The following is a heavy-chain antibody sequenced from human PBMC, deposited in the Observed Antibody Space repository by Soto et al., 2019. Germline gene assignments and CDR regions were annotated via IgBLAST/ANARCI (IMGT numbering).Heavy chain of an antibody. CDR3: ARDRSPYYYDSSGYLVDP. V-gene: IGHV1-18*04. J-gene: IGHJ5*02. CDR1: GYTFTSYG. D-gene: IGHD3-22*01. CDR2: ISAYNGNT. Sequence: QVQLVQSGAEVKKPGASVKVSCEASGYTFTSYGISWVRQAPGQGLEWMGWISAYNGNTNYAQKLQGRVTMTTDTSTSTAYMELRSLRSDDTAVYYCARDRSPYYYDSSGYLVDPWGQGTLVTVSS.